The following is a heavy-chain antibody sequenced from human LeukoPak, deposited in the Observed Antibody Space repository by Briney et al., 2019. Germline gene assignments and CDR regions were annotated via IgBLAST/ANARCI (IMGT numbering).Heavy chain of an antibody. J-gene: IGHJ4*02. CDR1: GFTFSSYA. CDR2: ISNDGGST. V-gene: IGHV3-64*01. CDR3: ARVGYRYGIDY. D-gene: IGHD5-18*01. Sequence: GGSLRLSCAASGFTFSSYAMHWVRQAPGKGLEYVSAISNDGGSTYYANSVKGRFTISRDNSKNTLYLQMGSPRAEDMAVYYCARVGYRYGIDYWGQGTLVTVSS.